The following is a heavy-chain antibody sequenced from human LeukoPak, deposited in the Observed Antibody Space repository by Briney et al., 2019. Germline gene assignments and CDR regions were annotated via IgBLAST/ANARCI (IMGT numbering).Heavy chain of an antibody. CDR3: ARLGSYGNY. D-gene: IGHD5-18*01. V-gene: IGHV1-2*02. CDR1: GYTFTGYY. Sequence: ASVKVSCQASGYTFTGYYMHWVRQAAGQGVEWMGWINPNSGGTNYAQKCQGRVTMTRHTSTSTAYMELSRLRSDDTAVYYCARLGSYGNYWGQGTLVTVSS. J-gene: IGHJ4*02. CDR2: INPNSGGT.